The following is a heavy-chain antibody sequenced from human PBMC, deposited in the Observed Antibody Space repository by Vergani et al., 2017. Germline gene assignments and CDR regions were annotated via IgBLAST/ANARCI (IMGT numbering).Heavy chain of an antibody. V-gene: IGHV4-61*02. CDR1: GGSISSGSYY. CDR3: AREGTPIAVAEYYYYYMDV. Sequence: QVQLQESGPGLVKPSQTLSLTCTVSGGSISSGSYYWSWIRQPAGKGLEWIGRIYTSGSTNYNPSLKSRVTILVDTSKNQFSLKLSSVTAADTAVYYCAREGTPIAVAEYYYYYMDVWGKGTTVTVSS. J-gene: IGHJ6*03. CDR2: IYTSGST. D-gene: IGHD6-19*01.